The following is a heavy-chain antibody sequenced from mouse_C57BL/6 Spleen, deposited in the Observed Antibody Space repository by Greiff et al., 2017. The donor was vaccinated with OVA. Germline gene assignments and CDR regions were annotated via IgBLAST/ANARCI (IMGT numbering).Heavy chain of an antibody. CDR3: ASNYGSSYEFAY. J-gene: IGHJ3*01. Sequence: LVESGPELVKPGASVKISCKASGYAFSSSWMNWVKQRPGKGLEWIGRIYPGDGDTNYNGKFKGKATLTADKSSSTAYMQLSSLTSEDSAVYFCASNYGSSYEFAYWGQGTLVTVSA. D-gene: IGHD1-1*01. V-gene: IGHV1-82*01. CDR1: GYAFSSSW. CDR2: IYPGDGDT.